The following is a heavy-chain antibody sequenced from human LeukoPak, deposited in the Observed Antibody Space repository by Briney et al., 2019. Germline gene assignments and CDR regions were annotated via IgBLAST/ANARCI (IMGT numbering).Heavy chain of an antibody. CDR1: GGSFSGYY. CDR2: INHSGST. CDR3: ARVLVVVTATNYYYYGMDV. V-gene: IGHV4-34*01. D-gene: IGHD2-21*02. J-gene: IGHJ6*02. Sequence: SETLSLTCAVYGGSFSGYYRSWIRQPPGKGLEWIGEINHSGSTNYNPSLKSRVTISVDTSKNQFSLKLSSVTAADTAVYYCARVLVVVTATNYYYYGMDVWGQGTTVTVSS.